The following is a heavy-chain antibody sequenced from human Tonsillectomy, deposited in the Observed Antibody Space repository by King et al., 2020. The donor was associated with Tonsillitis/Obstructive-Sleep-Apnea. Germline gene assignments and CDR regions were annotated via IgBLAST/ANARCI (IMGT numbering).Heavy chain of an antibody. CDR3: ARGEIGSGTYYYYYMDV. J-gene: IGHJ6*03. D-gene: IGHD3-10*01. CDR2: IYPGDSDT. CDR1: GYSFTSYW. V-gene: IGHV5-51*01. Sequence: QLVQSGAEVKKPGEALKISCKGSGYSFTSYWIGWVRQIPGKGLELMGIIYPGDSDTRYTPSFQGQVTISADKSISTAYLQWSSLKASDTAMYYCARGEIGSGTYYYYYMDVWGKGTTVTVSS.